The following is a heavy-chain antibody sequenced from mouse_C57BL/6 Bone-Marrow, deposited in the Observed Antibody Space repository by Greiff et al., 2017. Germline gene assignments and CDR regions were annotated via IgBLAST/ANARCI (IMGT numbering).Heavy chain of an antibody. J-gene: IGHJ2*01. Sequence: QVQLQQSGAELVRPGASVTLSCKASGYTFTDYEMHWVKQTPVHGLEWIGAIDPETGGTAYNQKFKGKAILTADKSSSTAYMELRSRTSEDSSVYYCTRDGDGYPFDYWGQGTTLTVSS. V-gene: IGHV1-15*01. D-gene: IGHD2-3*01. CDR2: IDPETGGT. CDR1: GYTFTDYE. CDR3: TRDGDGYPFDY.